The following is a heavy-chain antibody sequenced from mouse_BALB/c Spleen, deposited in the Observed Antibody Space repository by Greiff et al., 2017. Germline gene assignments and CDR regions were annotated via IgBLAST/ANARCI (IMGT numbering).Heavy chain of an antibody. CDR2: IAPGSGST. CDR1: GYTFTSYW. V-gene: IGHV1S41*01. Sequence: DLVKPGASVKLSCKASGYTFTSYWINWIKQRPGQGLEWIGRIAPGSGSTYYNEMFKGKATLTVDKSSSTAYMQLSSLTSEDSAVYYCARWGVTRGFDYWGQGTTLTVSS. J-gene: IGHJ2*01. CDR3: ARWGVTRGFDY. D-gene: IGHD2-1*01.